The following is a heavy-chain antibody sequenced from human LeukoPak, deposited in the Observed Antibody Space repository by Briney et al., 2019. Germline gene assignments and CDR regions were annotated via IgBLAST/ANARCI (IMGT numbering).Heavy chain of an antibody. CDR1: GFIFGNYA. J-gene: IGHJ4*02. CDR2: ISGSGGST. Sequence: GGSLRLSCSASGFIFGNYAMSWVRQAPGKGLEWVSAISGSGGSTYYADSVKGRFTISRDNSKNTLYLQMNSLRAEDTAVYYCAQGGYLHFDYWGQGTLVTVSS. D-gene: IGHD5-12*01. CDR3: AQGGYLHFDY. V-gene: IGHV3-23*01.